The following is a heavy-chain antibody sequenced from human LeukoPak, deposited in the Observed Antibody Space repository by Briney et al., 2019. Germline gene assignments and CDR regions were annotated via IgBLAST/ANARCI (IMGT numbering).Heavy chain of an antibody. CDR2: ISGSGGAGT. J-gene: IGHJ6*02. V-gene: IGHV3-23*01. CDR1: GFAITDHH. Sequence: GGSLRLSCAASGFAITDHHMDWVRQAPGKGLEWVSTISGSGGAGTYYADSVKGRFTVSRDNSRNTLYLPMNSLRAEDTAVYYCVKDRGGSPFYGMDVWGQGTTVTVSS. CDR3: VKDRGGSPFYGMDV. D-gene: IGHD1-26*01.